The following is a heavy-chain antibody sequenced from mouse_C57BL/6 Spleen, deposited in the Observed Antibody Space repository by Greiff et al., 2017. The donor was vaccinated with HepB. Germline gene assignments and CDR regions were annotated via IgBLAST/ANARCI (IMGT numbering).Heavy chain of an antibody. D-gene: IGHD1-3*01. CDR1: GYTFTDYY. Sequence: EVQLQESGPVLVKPGASVKMSCKASGYTFTDYYMNWVNQSHGKSLEWIGVINPYNGGTSYNQKFKGKATLTVDKSSSTAYMELNSLTSEDSAVYYCARGRTNYFLAYWGQGTLVTVSA. CDR2: INPYNGGT. J-gene: IGHJ3*01. V-gene: IGHV1-19*01. CDR3: ARGRTNYFLAY.